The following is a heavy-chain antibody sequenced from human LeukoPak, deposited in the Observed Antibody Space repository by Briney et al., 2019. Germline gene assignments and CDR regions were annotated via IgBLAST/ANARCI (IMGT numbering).Heavy chain of an antibody. D-gene: IGHD6-19*01. CDR2: ISATNGK. Sequence: PGGSLRLSCVTSGFNFSPYGMTWVRQPPGKGLEWVSTISATNGKYYADSMEGRVTISRDDAKKSMDLQMNGLRVEDTAVYYCTRDGSGWSRDVWGQGTTVTVSS. CDR1: GFNFSPYG. CDR3: TRDGSGWSRDV. J-gene: IGHJ6*02. V-gene: IGHV3-21*01.